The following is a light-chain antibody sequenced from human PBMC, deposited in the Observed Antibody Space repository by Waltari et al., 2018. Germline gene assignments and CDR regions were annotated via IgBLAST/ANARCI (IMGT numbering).Light chain of an antibody. Sequence: DSVMTQSPLSLPVTPGEPASISCRSSQSRLHSNGYNYLDWYLQKPGQSPHLLIYLGSNRASGVPDRFSGSGSGTDFTLKISRVEAEDVGVYYCMQALQTPLTFGGGTRVEIK. CDR3: MQALQTPLT. V-gene: IGKV2-28*01. J-gene: IGKJ4*01. CDR2: LGS. CDR1: QSRLHSNGYNY.